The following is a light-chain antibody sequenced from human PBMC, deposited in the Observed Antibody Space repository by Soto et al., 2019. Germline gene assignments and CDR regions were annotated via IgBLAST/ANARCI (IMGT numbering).Light chain of an antibody. J-gene: IGKJ1*01. Sequence: DIQMTQSPSSLSASVGDRVTITCRASQSMRNSFNWYQQKPGKAPKVLIYTAPSLQSGAPSGLSASGSGTDFTLSVVSLQPEDFATYYCQQTYNTPPGAFGQGTKV. CDR3: QQTYNTPPGA. CDR2: TAP. CDR1: QSMRNS. V-gene: IGKV1-39*01.